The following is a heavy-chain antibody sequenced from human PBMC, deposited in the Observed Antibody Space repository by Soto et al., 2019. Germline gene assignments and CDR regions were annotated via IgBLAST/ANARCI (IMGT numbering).Heavy chain of an antibody. D-gene: IGHD6-13*01. CDR2: TYYRSKWYN. J-gene: IGHJ6*02. Sequence: KQSQTLSLTCAISGDSVSSNSAAWNWIRQSPSRGLEWLGRTYYRSKWYNDYAVSVKSRITINPDTSKNQFSLQLNSVTPEDTAVYYCARDLVKSNIAAADSYYYYGMDVWGQGTTVTVSS. V-gene: IGHV6-1*01. CDR1: GDSVSSNSAA. CDR3: ARDLVKSNIAAADSYYYYGMDV.